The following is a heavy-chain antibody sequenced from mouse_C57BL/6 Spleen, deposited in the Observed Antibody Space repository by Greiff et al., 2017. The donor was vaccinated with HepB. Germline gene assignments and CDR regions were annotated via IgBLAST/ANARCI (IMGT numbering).Heavy chain of an antibody. CDR1: GFSLTSYG. D-gene: IGHD3-2*02. Sequence: VQLQQSGPGLVQPSQSLSISCTVSGFSLTSYGVHWVRQSPGKGLEWLGVIWSGGSTDYNAAFISRLSIIKDNSNSQVFFKMNSLQADDTSIYYCARNSGSSGLTGAMDYWGQGTSVTVSS. V-gene: IGHV2-2*01. CDR3: ARNSGSSGLTGAMDY. CDR2: IWSGGST. J-gene: IGHJ4*01.